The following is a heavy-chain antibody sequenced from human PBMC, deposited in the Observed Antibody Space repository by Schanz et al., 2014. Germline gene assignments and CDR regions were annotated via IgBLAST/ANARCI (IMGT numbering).Heavy chain of an antibody. J-gene: IGHJ4*02. CDR3: AKYRGYYRVSGSYRELEY. CDR2: IGVDGTTT. D-gene: IGHD3-10*01. CDR1: GFPFSDYF. V-gene: IGHV3-23*04. Sequence: EVQLAESGGGLVKPGGSLRLSCAASGFPFSDYFMAWIRQPPGRGLEWVSVIGVDGTTTYYADSVKGRFTISRDNSKNTLYLQMNSLRPEDTAVYYCAKYRGYYRVSGSYRELEYWGQGTLVTVSS.